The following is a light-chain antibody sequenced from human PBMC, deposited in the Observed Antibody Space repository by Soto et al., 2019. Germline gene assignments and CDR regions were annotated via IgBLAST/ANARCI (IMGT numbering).Light chain of an antibody. CDR2: EGS. J-gene: IGLJ2*01. CDR3: CSYATIGTLI. CDR1: GSDVGDSSH. V-gene: IGLV2-23*01. Sequence: QSALTQPRSVSGSPGQSVTISCTATGSDVGDSSHVSWYQLHPGKAPKLMIYEGSKRPSGISNRFSGSKSGNTASLTISGLQAEDEADYYCCSYATIGTLIFGGGTKLTVL.